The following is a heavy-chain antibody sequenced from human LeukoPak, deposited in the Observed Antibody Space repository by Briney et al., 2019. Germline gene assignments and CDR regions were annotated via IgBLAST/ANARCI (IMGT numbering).Heavy chain of an antibody. CDR1: GFIFRDST. CDR2: ISTISGAT. Sequence: GGSLRLSCAASGFIFRDSTMNWVRQAPGKGLEWVAHISTISGATYYADSVTGRFTIYRDNAESSLFLQMNSLRAEDTALYYCVKSLTALDLWGQGTQVTVSS. CDR3: VKSLTALDL. V-gene: IGHV3-48*04. J-gene: IGHJ5*02. D-gene: IGHD3-16*02.